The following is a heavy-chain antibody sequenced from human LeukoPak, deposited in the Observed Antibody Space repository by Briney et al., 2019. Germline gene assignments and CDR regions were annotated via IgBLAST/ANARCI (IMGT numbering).Heavy chain of an antibody. CDR2: VRQDGGEG. CDR3: VTRLCSISACRASSYLSFDV. D-gene: IGHD3-10*02. Sequence: GGSLRLSCAASGFTFNTYWMTWVRQAPGRGLEWVANVRQDGGEGHYVDSVKGRFTVSRDNAENSLYLQLNGLRVEDTAVYYCVTRLCSISACRASSYLSFDVWGKGTTVTVSS. V-gene: IGHV3-7*01. J-gene: IGHJ6*04. CDR1: GFTFNTYW.